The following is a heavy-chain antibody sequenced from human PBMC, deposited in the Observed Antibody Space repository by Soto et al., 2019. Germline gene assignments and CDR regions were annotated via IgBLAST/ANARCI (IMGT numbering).Heavy chain of an antibody. CDR2: ISGSGGST. CDR3: AKSAGSCSSWYRGDGDYYFYY. J-gene: IGHJ4*02. D-gene: IGHD6-13*01. V-gene: IGHV3-23*01. Sequence: GGSLRLSCAASGFTFSSYAMSWVRQAPGKGLEWVSAISGSGGSTYYADSVKGRFTISRDNSKNTLYLQMNSLRAEDTAVYYCAKSAGSCSSWYRGDGDYYFYYWGQGTLVTVSS. CDR1: GFTFSSYA.